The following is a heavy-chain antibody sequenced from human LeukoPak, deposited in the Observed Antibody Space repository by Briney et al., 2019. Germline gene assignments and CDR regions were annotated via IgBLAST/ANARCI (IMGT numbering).Heavy chain of an antibody. V-gene: IGHV3-7*03. J-gene: IGHJ4*02. CDR2: IKQDENEQ. D-gene: IGHD1-26*01. Sequence: GGSLRLSCAASGITVSRYWMSWVRQAPGGGLEWVANIKQDENEQDYVDSVRGRFTISRDNAKNSLYLQMSSLRVEDTALYFCATYSGVHHKTFDDWGQGTLVTVSS. CDR1: GITVSRYW. CDR3: ATYSGVHHKTFDD.